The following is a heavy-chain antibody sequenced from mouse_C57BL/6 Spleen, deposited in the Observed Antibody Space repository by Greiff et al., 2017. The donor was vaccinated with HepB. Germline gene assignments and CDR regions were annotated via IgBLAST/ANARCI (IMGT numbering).Heavy chain of an antibody. J-gene: IGHJ4*01. CDR1: GYAFSSSW. D-gene: IGHD2-4*01. V-gene: IGHV1-82*01. CDR2: IYPGDGDT. Sequence: VQLQQSGPELVKPGASVKISCKASGYAFSSSWMNWVKQRPGKGLEWMGRIYPGDGDTNYNGKFKGKATLTEDKSSSTAYMQLSSLTSEDSAVYFCAREVYYDYDGAMDYWGQGTSVTVSS. CDR3: AREVYYDYDGAMDY.